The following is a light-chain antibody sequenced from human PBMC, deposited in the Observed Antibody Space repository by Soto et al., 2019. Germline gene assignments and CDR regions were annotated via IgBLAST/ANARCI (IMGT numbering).Light chain of an antibody. CDR2: DAS. CDR3: QQSDSYPYT. J-gene: IGKJ2*01. Sequence: EIQMTQSPSSLSVSVGDRVTITCRASQSITNYLNWYQQKPGKAPKRLVYDASSLQSGVPSRFSGNGSGTDFTLTISRLQPEDFATYYCQQSDSYPYTFGQGTKLEIK. CDR1: QSITNY. V-gene: IGKV1-39*01.